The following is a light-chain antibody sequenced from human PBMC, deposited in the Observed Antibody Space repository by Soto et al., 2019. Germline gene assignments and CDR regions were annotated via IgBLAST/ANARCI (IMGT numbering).Light chain of an antibody. CDR1: QSISSN. Sequence: EIVMTQSPATLSVSPGERATLSCRASQSISSNLAWYQQKPGQAPRLLIYGASTRATDIPARFSGRGSGTEFSLTISSLQSEDFAVYYCQQYNSWPPAYTFG. J-gene: IGKJ2*01. CDR3: QQYNSWPPAYT. CDR2: GAS. V-gene: IGKV3-15*01.